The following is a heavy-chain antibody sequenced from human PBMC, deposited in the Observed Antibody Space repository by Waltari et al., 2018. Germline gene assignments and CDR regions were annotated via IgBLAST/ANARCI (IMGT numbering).Heavy chain of an antibody. CDR2: IKQDGSEK. Sequence: EVQLVESGGGLVQPGGSLRLSCAASGFTFSSYWMSWVRQAPGKGREWVAKIKQDGSEKYYVDSVKGRFTIARDNAKNSLYLQMNSLRAEDTAVYYCARGGVGAPFGGYWGQGTLVTVSS. J-gene: IGHJ4*02. V-gene: IGHV3-7*01. CDR1: GFTFSSYW. D-gene: IGHD1-26*01. CDR3: ARGGVGAPFGGY.